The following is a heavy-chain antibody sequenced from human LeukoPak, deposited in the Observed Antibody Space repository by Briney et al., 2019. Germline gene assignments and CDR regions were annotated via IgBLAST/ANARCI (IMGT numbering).Heavy chain of an antibody. D-gene: IGHD2-2*02. Sequence: PSETLSLTCVVYGGSFSGYYWSWIRQPPGKGLEWIGEINHSGSTNYNPSLKSRVTISVDTSKNQFSLKLSSVTAADTAVYYCARAPGYCSSTSCYTRRFDYWGQGTLVTVSS. V-gene: IGHV4-34*01. CDR2: INHSGST. J-gene: IGHJ4*02. CDR3: ARAPGYCSSTSCYTRRFDY. CDR1: GGSFSGYY.